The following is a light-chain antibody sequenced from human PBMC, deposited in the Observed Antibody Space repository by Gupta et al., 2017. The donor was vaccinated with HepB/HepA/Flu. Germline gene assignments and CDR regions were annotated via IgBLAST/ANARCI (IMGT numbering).Light chain of an antibody. Sequence: EIVLAQSPGTLSLSPGARATLFCRASQSVSSDYLGWYQHKPGEAPRLLIFGASSRATGTPDRFSGSGSGTDLTLTISRLEPEDVAVYYCQHYGSSSWTFGQGTKVEIK. V-gene: IGKV3-20*01. CDR1: QSVSSDY. J-gene: IGKJ1*01. CDR3: QHYGSSSWT. CDR2: GAS.